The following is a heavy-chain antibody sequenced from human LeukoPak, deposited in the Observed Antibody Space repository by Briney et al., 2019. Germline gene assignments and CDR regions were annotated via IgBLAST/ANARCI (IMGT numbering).Heavy chain of an antibody. CDR3: ARGGGVVVVAATTDAFDI. Sequence: GGSLNLSCQASGFTFSSYEMNWVGQAPGKGLEWVSYFISVGSTIYYADSVKGRFTISRDNAKNSLYLQMNSLRAEDTAVYYCARGGGVVVVAATTDAFDIWGQGTMVTVSS. J-gene: IGHJ3*02. CDR2: FISVGSTI. V-gene: IGHV3-48*03. D-gene: IGHD2-15*01. CDR1: GFTFSSYE.